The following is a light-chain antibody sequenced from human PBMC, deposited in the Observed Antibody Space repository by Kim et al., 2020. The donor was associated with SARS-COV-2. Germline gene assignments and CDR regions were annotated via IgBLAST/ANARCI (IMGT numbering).Light chain of an antibody. CDR2: EVS. J-gene: IGLJ1*01. V-gene: IGLV2-18*02. CDR3: SSYTSSSTSPYV. Sequence: QSALTQPPSVSGSPGQSVTISCTGTSSDVGSYNRVSWYQQPPGTAPKLMIYEVSNRPSGVPDRFSGFKSGNTASLTISGLQAEDEADYYCSSYTSSSTSPYVFGTGTKVTVL. CDR1: SSDVGSYNR.